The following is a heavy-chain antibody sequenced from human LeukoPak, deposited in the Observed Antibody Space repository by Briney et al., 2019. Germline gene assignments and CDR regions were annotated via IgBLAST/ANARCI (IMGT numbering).Heavy chain of an antibody. J-gene: IGHJ4*02. V-gene: IGHV4-39*01. Sequence: PSETLSLTCTVSGGSISSSSYYWGWIRQPPGKGLEWIGSIYYSGSTYYNPSLKSRVTISVDTSKNQFSLKLSSVTAADTAVYYCARLGPVSGSYYGAKLHRYFDYWGQGTLVTVSS. CDR2: IYYSGST. CDR1: GGSISSSSYY. D-gene: IGHD1-26*01. CDR3: ARLGPVSGSYYGAKLHRYFDY.